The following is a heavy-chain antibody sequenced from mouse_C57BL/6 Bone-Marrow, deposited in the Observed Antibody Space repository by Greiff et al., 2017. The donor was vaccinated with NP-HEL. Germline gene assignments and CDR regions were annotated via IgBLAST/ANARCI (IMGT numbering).Heavy chain of an antibody. CDR3: AREGLWYPYYFDY. CDR1: GYTFTSYW. Sequence: VQLQQPGTELVKPGASVKLSCKASGYTFTSYWMHWVKQRPGQGLEWIGNINPSNGGTNYNEKFKSKATLTVDKSSSTAYMQLSSLTSEDSAVYYCAREGLWYPYYFDYWGQGTTLTVSS. CDR2: INPSNGGT. D-gene: IGHD2-1*01. J-gene: IGHJ2*01. V-gene: IGHV1-53*01.